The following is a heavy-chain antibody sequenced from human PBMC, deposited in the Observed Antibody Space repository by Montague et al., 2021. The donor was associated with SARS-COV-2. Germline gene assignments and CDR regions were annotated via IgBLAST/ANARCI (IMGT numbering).Heavy chain of an antibody. D-gene: IGHD1/OR15-1a*01. Sequence: SETLSLTCSVSGDSISRCHYFWAWIRQPPGMGLEWIGSIYFTGKTYYXPSLKSRVTISIDTSKNHFSLRLSSVTAADSAVFYCARWGLNNAFDIWGLGTMITISS. J-gene: IGHJ3*02. V-gene: IGHV4-39*02. CDR1: GDSISRCHYF. CDR3: ARWGLNNAFDI. CDR2: IYFTGKT.